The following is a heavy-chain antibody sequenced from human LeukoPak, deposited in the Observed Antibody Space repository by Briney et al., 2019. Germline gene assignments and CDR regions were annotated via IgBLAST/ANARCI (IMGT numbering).Heavy chain of an antibody. CDR2: INPNSGGT. J-gene: IGHJ3*01. CDR3: ARDNRGYGDWRS. V-gene: IGHV1-2*06. D-gene: IGHD4-17*01. Sequence: ASVKVSYKASGYTFTGYYMHWVRQAPGQGLEWMGRINPNSGGTNYAQKFQGRVTMTRDTSISTAYMELSRLRSDDTAVYYCARDNRGYGDWRSWGQGTMVTVSS. CDR1: GYTFTGYY.